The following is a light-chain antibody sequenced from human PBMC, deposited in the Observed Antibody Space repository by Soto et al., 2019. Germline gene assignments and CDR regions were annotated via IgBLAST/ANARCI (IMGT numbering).Light chain of an antibody. J-gene: IGKJ5*01. CDR2: AAS. CDR3: QQCYSYPRT. Sequence: AIRRTQSASSLSASTGDRVTITCRASQGISSYLAWYQQKQGKAPKLLIYAASTLQSGVPSRFSGSVSGTDGTITISCLKSEDGSTYYCQQCYSYPRTFCQGTRLEIK. CDR1: QGISSY. V-gene: IGKV1-8*01.